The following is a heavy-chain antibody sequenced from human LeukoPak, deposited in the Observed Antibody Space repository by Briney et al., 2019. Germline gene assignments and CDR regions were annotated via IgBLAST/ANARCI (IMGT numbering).Heavy chain of an antibody. V-gene: IGHV1-2*02. CDR1: GYTFTGYY. D-gene: IGHD6-19*01. CDR2: INPNSGDT. Sequence: ASVKVSCKASGYTFTGYYMHWVRQAPGQGLEWMGWINPNSGDTNYAQKFQGRVTMTRDTSISTAYMELSRLRSDDTAVYYCAGSAVAGTGEFDYWGQGTLVTVSS. CDR3: AGSAVAGTGEFDY. J-gene: IGHJ4*02.